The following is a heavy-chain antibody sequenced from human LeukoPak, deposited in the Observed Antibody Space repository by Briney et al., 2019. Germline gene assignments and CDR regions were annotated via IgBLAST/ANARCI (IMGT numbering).Heavy chain of an antibody. CDR2: IYYSGST. D-gene: IGHD6-13*01. Sequence: SETLSLTCTVSGGSIRSRNDYWGWIRQPPGTGLEWIGSIYYSGSTYYNPSLSGRVTISGDTSKNQFSLKLSSVTAADTAVYYCARGDIAEVRFDYWGQGTLVTVS. V-gene: IGHV4-39*01. CDR1: GGSIRSRNDY. J-gene: IGHJ4*02. CDR3: ARGDIAEVRFDY.